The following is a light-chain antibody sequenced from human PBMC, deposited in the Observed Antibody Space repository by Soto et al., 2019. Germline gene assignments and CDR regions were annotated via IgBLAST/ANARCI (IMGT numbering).Light chain of an antibody. Sequence: QSALTQPASVSGSLGQSITISCTGTSSDVGAYTYVSWYQQCPGKAPKLIIYEVTNRPSGVSNRFSGSKSGNTASLTISGLQAEDEADYYCSSYTSSSTLYVFGTGTKLTVL. J-gene: IGLJ1*01. CDR2: EVT. CDR3: SSYTSSSTLYV. CDR1: SSDVGAYTY. V-gene: IGLV2-14*01.